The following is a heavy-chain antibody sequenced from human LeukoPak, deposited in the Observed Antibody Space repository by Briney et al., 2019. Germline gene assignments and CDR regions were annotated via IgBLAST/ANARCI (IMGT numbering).Heavy chain of an antibody. CDR2: ISWNSGSI. Sequence: PGRSLRLSCAASGFTFDDYAMHWVRQAPGKGLEWVSGISWNSGSIGYADSVKGRFTISRDNAKNSLYLQMNSLRAEDTALYYCAKGIKRTYYDFWSGYGAFDIWGQGTMVTVPS. V-gene: IGHV3-9*01. J-gene: IGHJ3*02. CDR1: GFTFDDYA. D-gene: IGHD3-3*01. CDR3: AKGIKRTYYDFWSGYGAFDI.